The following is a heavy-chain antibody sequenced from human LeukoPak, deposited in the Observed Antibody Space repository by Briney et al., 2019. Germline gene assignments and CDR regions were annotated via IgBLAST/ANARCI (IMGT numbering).Heavy chain of an antibody. D-gene: IGHD6-19*01. CDR3: ATEYSSGWYFYFQH. Sequence: GGSLRLSCEASGLTFNKYWMTWVRQAPGKGLEWVANIKQDGSEKNYVDSVKGRFTISRDNAKNSLSLRMNSLSAEDTAVYYCATEYSSGWYFYFQHWGQGSLVSVSS. V-gene: IGHV3-7*01. CDR1: GLTFNKYW. J-gene: IGHJ1*01. CDR2: IKQDGSEK.